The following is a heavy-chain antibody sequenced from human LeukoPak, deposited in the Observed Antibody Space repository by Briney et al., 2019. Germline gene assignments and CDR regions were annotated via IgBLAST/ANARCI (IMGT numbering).Heavy chain of an antibody. CDR2: IYYSGST. D-gene: IGHD4-17*01. Sequence: SETLSLTCTVSGGSISSYYWSWIRQPPGKGLECIGYIYYSGSTNYNPSLKSRVTISVDTSKNQFSLKLSSVTAADTAVYYCARLKVTTSTFWFDPWGQGTLVTVSS. CDR1: GGSISSYY. J-gene: IGHJ5*02. V-gene: IGHV4-59*01. CDR3: ARLKVTTSTFWFDP.